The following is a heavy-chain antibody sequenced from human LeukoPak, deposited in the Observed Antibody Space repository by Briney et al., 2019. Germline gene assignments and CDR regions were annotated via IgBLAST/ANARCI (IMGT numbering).Heavy chain of an antibody. J-gene: IGHJ4*02. CDR2: INPNSGDT. CDR3: ARDFFRSMYYYDSSGYSNRDY. Sequence: ASVKVSCKASGYTFTGYYMHWVRQAPGQGLEWMGRINPNSGDTNYAQKFQGRVTMTRDTSISTAYMELSRLRSDDTAVYYCARDFFRSMYYYDSSGYSNRDYWGQGTLVTVSS. CDR1: GYTFTGYY. V-gene: IGHV1-2*06. D-gene: IGHD3-22*01.